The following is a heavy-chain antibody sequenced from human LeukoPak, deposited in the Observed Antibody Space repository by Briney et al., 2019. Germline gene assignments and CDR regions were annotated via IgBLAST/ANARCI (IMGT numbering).Heavy chain of an antibody. D-gene: IGHD7-27*01. CDR1: GFTVNSNY. CDR3: ARIGGWGSTGWYFDY. J-gene: IGHJ4*02. CDR2: IYSGGST. V-gene: IGHV3-53*01. Sequence: GGSLRLSCAASGFTVNSNYMSWVRQAPGKGLEWVSVIYSGGSTYYADSVKGRFTISRDNSKNTLYLQMNSLRAEDTAVYYCARIGGWGSTGWYFDYWGQGTLVTVSS.